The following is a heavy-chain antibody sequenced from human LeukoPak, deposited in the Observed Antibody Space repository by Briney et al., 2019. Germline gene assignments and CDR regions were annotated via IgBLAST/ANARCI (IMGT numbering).Heavy chain of an antibody. D-gene: IGHD4-17*01. CDR2: ISGDGGAK. Sequence: PGGSLRLSCAASGFTFDDYDMSWVRQAPGKGLEWVSGISGDGGAKFYADSVKGRFTISRDNSKNTLYLQISSLRVEDTAVYYCATHMTTVTTPFDYWGQGTLVTVSS. CDR3: ATHMTTVTTPFDY. V-gene: IGHV3-23*01. J-gene: IGHJ4*02. CDR1: GFTFDDYD.